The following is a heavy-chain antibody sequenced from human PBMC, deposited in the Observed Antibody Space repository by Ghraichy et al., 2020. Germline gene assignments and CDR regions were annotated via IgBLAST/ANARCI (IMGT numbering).Heavy chain of an antibody. D-gene: IGHD3-3*01. Sequence: GGSLRLSCAASGFTFSGSAMHWVRQASGKGLEWVGRIRSKANSYATAYAASVKGRFTISRDDSKNTAYLQMNSLKTEDTAVYYCTRRRDPYYDFWSGYSGADGMDVWGQGTTVTVSS. CDR2: IRSKANSYAT. J-gene: IGHJ6*02. CDR1: GFTFSGSA. V-gene: IGHV3-73*01. CDR3: TRRRDPYYDFWSGYSGADGMDV.